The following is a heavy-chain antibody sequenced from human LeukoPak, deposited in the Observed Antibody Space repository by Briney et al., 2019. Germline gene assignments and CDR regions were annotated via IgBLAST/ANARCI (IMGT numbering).Heavy chain of an antibody. CDR2: IYYSGSI. V-gene: IGHV4-59*01. J-gene: IGHJ3*02. CDR3: ARDRAYDILDAFDI. Sequence: PSETLSLTCTVSGGSISSYYWSWIRQPPGKGLEWIGYIYYSGSINYNPSLKSRVTISVDTSKNQFSLKLSSVTAADTAVYYCARDRAYDILDAFDIWGQGTMVTVSS. D-gene: IGHD3-9*01. CDR1: GGSISSYY.